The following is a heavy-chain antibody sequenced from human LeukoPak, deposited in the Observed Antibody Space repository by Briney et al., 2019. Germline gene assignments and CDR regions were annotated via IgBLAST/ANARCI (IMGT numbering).Heavy chain of an antibody. J-gene: IGHJ4*02. CDR1: GGTFSSYA. Sequence: ASVKVSCKASGGTFSSYAISWVRQAPGQGLEWMGGIIPIFGTANYAQKFQGRVTITADESTSTAYIELSSLRSENTAVYYCARTTVTTESRFGYWGQGTLVTVSS. CDR3: ARTTVTTESRFGY. V-gene: IGHV1-69*13. D-gene: IGHD4-17*01. CDR2: IIPIFGTA.